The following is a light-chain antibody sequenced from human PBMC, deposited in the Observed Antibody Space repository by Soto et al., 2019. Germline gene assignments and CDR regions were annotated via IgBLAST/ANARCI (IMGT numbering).Light chain of an antibody. J-gene: IGKJ2*01. V-gene: IGKV1-33*01. CDR2: GAS. CDR3: QQYGNVPYT. CDR1: QDISNY. Sequence: DLPMTQSPSSLSASVGDRVTITCQASQDISNYLNWYQQKPGKAPKLLIYGASNLETGVPSRFSGSGSGTDFTFTISSLRPEDIATYYCQQYGNVPYTFGRGTKLEIK.